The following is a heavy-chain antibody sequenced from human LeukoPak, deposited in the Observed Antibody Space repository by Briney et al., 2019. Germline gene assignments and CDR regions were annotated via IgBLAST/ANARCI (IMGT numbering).Heavy chain of an antibody. V-gene: IGHV4-59*01. J-gene: IGHJ6*03. CDR1: VDSLSNYY. CDR3: TRRGFMDA. Sequence: SETLSLTCTVSVDSLSNYYWSWVRQPSGKGLEWIGYIDNSGSITYNPSLKSRVTISVDMSKNQFSLKLTSVTAADTAVYYCTRRGFMDAWGKGTTVTVSS. CDR2: IDNSGSI.